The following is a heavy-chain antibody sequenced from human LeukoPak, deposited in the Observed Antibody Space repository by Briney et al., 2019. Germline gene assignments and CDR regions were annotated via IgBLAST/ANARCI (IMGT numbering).Heavy chain of an antibody. V-gene: IGHV1-2*02. CDR1: GYTFTAYY. D-gene: IGHD5-12*01. J-gene: IGHJ4*02. CDR2: INPNSGGT. Sequence: ASVKVSCKPSGYTFTAYYMHWVRQAPGQGLEWMGWINPNSGGTNYAQKFQGRVTMTRDTSISTAYMELSRLRSDDTAVYYCARGPLIVATIFAGLVFDYWGQGTLVTVSS. CDR3: ARGPLIVATIFAGLVFDY.